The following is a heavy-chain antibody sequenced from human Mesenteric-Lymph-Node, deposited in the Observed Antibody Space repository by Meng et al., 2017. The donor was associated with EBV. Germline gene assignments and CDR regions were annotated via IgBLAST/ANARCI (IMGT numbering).Heavy chain of an antibody. CDR3: ARDWGLRAYFQY. D-gene: IGHD3-16*01. CDR1: GGSISSSTYY. J-gene: IGHJ1*01. CDR2: IYYSGST. V-gene: IGHV4-39*07. Sequence: LQLQESGPGLVKPSETLSLTCTVSGGSISSSTYYWGWIRQPPGKGLEWIGSIYYSGSTYYNPSLKSRVTISISTSKNQFSLKLSSVTAADTAVYYCARDWGLRAYFQYWGQGTLVTVSS.